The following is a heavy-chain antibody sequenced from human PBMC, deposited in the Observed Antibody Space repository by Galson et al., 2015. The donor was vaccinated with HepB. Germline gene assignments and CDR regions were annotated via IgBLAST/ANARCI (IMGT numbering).Heavy chain of an antibody. CDR3: ARSGGDSSSSWIIFREMYYYYYGMDV. D-gene: IGHD6-6*01. CDR1: GFTFSSYW. J-gene: IGHJ6*02. V-gene: IGHV3-7*03. Sequence: SLRLSCAASGFTFSSYWMSWVRQAPGKGLEWVANIKQDGSEKYYVDSVKGRFTISRDNAKNSLYLQMNSLRAEDTAVYYCARSGGDSSSSWIIFREMYYYYYGMDVWGQGTTVTVSS. CDR2: IKQDGSEK.